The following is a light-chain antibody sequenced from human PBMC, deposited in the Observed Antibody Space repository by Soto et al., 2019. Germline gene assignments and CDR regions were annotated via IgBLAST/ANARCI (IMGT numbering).Light chain of an antibody. CDR3: LQYGSSPYT. J-gene: IGKJ2*01. CDR2: GAS. Sequence: EIVLTQSPGTLSLSPGERATLSCRASQSVSSSYLAWYQQKPGQAPRPLIYGASSRATGIPDRFSGSGSGTDFTLTISRLETEDFAMYYCLQYGSSPYTFGQGTKLEIK. CDR1: QSVSSSY. V-gene: IGKV3-20*01.